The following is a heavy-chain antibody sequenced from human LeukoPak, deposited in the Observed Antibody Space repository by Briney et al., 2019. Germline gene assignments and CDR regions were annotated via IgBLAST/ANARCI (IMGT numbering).Heavy chain of an antibody. CDR2: ISSSGSTL. CDR1: GFTFSSFE. V-gene: IGHV3-48*03. CDR3: VRGLDYNVAWVY. D-gene: IGHD3-10*01. J-gene: IGHJ4*02. Sequence: GESLKISCVVSGFTFSSFEMNWVRQAPGRGLEWVSYISSSGSTLYYADSVKGRFSISRDNAKNSLYLQMNSLRAEDTAVYYCVRGLDYNVAWVYWGQGTLVTVSS.